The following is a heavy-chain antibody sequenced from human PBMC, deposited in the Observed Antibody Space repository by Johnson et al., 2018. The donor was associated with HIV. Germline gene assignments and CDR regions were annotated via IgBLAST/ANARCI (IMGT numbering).Heavy chain of an antibody. CDR1: GFTVSSDY. J-gene: IGHJ3*02. V-gene: IGHV3-53*01. Sequence: VQLVESGGGLIQPGGSLRLSCAVSGFTVSSDYMSWVRQAPGKGLEWVSVIYSCGTTYYADSEKGRFTLSSDTSKNTLYLQMNSLRDEDTAVYYFARWVMVRGREGFDMWGQGTMVTVSS. CDR3: ARWVMVRGREGFDM. CDR2: IYSCGTT. D-gene: IGHD3-10*01.